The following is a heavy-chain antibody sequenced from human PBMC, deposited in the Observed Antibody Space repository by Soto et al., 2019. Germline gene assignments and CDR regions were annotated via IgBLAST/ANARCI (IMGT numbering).Heavy chain of an antibody. V-gene: IGHV3-53*01. CDR2: IYSGGST. CDR3: ARAHTWNDAYFDY. D-gene: IGHD1-1*01. Sequence: EVQLVESGGGLIQPGGSLRLSCAASGITVSTNYMSWVRQTPGRGLEWVSIIYSGGSTYYAGSVEGRFTISRDNSKNTVYLQMNSLRADDTAVYYCARAHTWNDAYFDYWGQGTLVTVSS. CDR1: GITVSTNY. J-gene: IGHJ4*02.